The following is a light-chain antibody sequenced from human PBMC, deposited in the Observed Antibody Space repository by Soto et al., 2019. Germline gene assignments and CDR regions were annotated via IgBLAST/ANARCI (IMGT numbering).Light chain of an antibody. J-gene: IGKJ1*01. CDR1: QGISSY. CDR3: QQTYSTWT. CDR2: TTS. V-gene: IGKV1-39*01. Sequence: DIQMTQSPSSLSASVGDRVTITCRASQGISSYLGWYQQKPGKAPNLLIYTTSSLQSGVPSRFSGSGSGTDFTLTISSLHPEDFATYYCQQTYSTWTVGQGTKVDIK.